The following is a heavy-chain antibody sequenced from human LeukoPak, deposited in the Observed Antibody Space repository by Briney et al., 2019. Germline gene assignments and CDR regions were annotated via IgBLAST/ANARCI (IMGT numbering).Heavy chain of an antibody. D-gene: IGHD6-25*01. V-gene: IGHV4-4*09. CDR1: GGSISSYS. Sequence: SETLSLTCTVSGGSISSYSWSWIRQPPGKGLEWIAYIYPSGSTKYNPSLKSPVTVSVDTSKNQLSLRLSSVTAADTAVYYCARRAAATRAFDIWGQGTTVTVSS. CDR3: ARRAAATRAFDI. CDR2: IYPSGST. J-gene: IGHJ3*02.